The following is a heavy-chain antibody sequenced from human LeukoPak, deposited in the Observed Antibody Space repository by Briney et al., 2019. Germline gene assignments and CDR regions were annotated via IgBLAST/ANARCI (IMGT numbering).Heavy chain of an antibody. V-gene: IGHV3-23*01. D-gene: IGHD3-10*01. J-gene: IGHJ4*02. CDR2: ISGSGGST. CDR1: GFTFSSYA. Sequence: AGGSLRLSCAASGFTFSSYAMSWVRQAPGKGLEWVSAISGSGGSTYYADSVKGRFTISRDNSKNTLYLQMNSLSVEDTAVYFCSTEDVSGSFDYWGQGTPVTVSS. CDR3: STEDVSGSFDY.